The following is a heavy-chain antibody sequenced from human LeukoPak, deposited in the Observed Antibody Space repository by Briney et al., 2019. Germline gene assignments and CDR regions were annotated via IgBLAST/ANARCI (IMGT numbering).Heavy chain of an antibody. CDR3: VKPGATMVRGVLDY. CDR1: GFTFSSYA. CDR2: ISRNGGST. Sequence: GGSLRLSCSASGFTFSSYAMHWVRQAPGKGLEYVSAISRNGGSTYYADYVKGRFTISRDNSKNTLYLQMSSLRAEDTAVYYCVKPGATMVRGVLDYWGQGTLVTVSS. J-gene: IGHJ4*02. D-gene: IGHD3-10*01. V-gene: IGHV3-64D*06.